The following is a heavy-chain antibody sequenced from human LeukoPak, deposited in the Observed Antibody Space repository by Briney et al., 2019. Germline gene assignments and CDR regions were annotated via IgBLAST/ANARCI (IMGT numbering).Heavy chain of an antibody. J-gene: IGHJ4*02. CDR1: GGSISSGGYY. CDR2: IYYSGST. CDR3: ARVRQQLVIFDC. D-gene: IGHD6-13*01. Sequence: PSQTLSLTCTVSGGSISSGGYYWSWIRQHPGKGLEWIGYIYYSGSTYYNPSLKSRVTISVDTSKNQFSLKLSSVTAADTAVYYCARVRQQLVIFDCWGQGTLVTVSS. V-gene: IGHV4-31*03.